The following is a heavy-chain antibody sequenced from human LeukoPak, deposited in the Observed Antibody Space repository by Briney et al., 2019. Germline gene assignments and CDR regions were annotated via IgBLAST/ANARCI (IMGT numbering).Heavy chain of an antibody. D-gene: IGHD3-10*01. J-gene: IGHJ6*03. CDR2: IYYSGST. Sequence: PSETLSLTCTVSGGSISSSSYYWGWLRQPPGKGLEWIGSIYYSGSTYYNPSLKSRVPISVDTSKNQFSLKLSSVTAADTAVYYCARHLRGSGYYYYYYMDVWGKGTTVTISS. V-gene: IGHV4-39*01. CDR3: ARHLRGSGYYYYYYMDV. CDR1: GGSISSSSYY.